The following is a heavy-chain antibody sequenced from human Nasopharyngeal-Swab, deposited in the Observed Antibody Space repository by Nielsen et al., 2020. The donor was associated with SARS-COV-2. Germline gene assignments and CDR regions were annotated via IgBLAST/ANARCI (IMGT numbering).Heavy chain of an antibody. J-gene: IGHJ3*02. Sequence: GGSLRLSSAASGFTFSSYAMHWVRQAPGKGLEWVAVISYDGSNKYYADSVKGRFTISRDNSKNTLYLQMNSLRAEDTAVYYCARAGGRYYDSGGYYYLASAFDIWGQGTMVTVSS. CDR1: GFTFSSYA. D-gene: IGHD3-22*01. V-gene: IGHV3-30-3*01. CDR2: ISYDGSNK. CDR3: ARAGGRYYDSGGYYYLASAFDI.